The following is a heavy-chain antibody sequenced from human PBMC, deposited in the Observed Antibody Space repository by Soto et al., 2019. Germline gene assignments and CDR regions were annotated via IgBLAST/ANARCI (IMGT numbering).Heavy chain of an antibody. CDR1: GFSFTNFA. CDR3: AKDDFTDRGDDYFDC. J-gene: IGHJ4*02. V-gene: IGHV3-23*01. Sequence: GGSLRLSCAASGFSFTNFAMSWVHQAPGKGLEWVAGIGASGDITWYADSVKGRLSISRDNPKNTLYLQLNSLRFEDTAVYYCAKDDFTDRGDDYFDCWGPGTLVTVSS. CDR2: IGASGDIT. D-gene: IGHD2-21*02.